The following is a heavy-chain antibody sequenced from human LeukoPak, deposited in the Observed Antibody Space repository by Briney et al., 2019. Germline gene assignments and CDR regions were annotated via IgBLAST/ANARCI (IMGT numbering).Heavy chain of an antibody. CDR3: AKVLVLVSDNRYYLDY. D-gene: IGHD2-15*01. CDR1: GLTFSGSA. Sequence: GGSLRLSCAASGLTFSGSAMSWVRQAPGKGLEWVSFISGSGNSTYYADSVKGRFTISRDNSKNSLYLQMNILRAEDTAVYYCAKVLVLVSDNRYYLDYWGQGTMVTVSS. J-gene: IGHJ4*02. CDR2: ISGSGNST. V-gene: IGHV3-23*01.